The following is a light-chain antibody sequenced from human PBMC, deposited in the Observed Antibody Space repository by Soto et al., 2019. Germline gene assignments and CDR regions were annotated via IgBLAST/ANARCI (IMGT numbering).Light chain of an antibody. CDR3: QQYGSSPLS. V-gene: IGKV3-20*01. Sequence: EIVLTQSPGTLSLSPGERATLSCRASQSVYSNYLAWYQQKPGQSPRLLMYGASTRVTGIPDRFSGSASGTDFTLTISRLEPEDVAVYYCQQYGSSPLSFGAGTKVDIK. CDR1: QSVYSNY. J-gene: IGKJ3*01. CDR2: GAS.